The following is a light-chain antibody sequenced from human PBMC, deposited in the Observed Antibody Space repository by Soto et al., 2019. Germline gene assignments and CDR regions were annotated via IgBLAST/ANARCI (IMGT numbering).Light chain of an antibody. CDR2: AAS. V-gene: IGKV1-39*01. CDR3: QQTYTTPLT. Sequence: DIQVTQSPSSLSASVADRVTITCRTRQRISNYLNWFQQKPGNATKLLIYAASTLQSGVPSRFSGSGSGTHFTLTISDLQAEDFATYYCQQTYTTPLTFGGGTKVDI. CDR1: QRISNY. J-gene: IGKJ4*01.